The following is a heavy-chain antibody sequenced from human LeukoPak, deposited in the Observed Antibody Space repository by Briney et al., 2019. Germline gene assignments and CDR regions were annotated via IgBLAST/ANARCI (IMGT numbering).Heavy chain of an antibody. CDR2: ISGDGDST. Sequence: GGSLRLSCAASGFTFDDYAMHWVRQAPGKGLEWVSLISGDGDSTYYADSVRGRFTISRDNSKNSLYLQMNSLRTEDTALFYCAKDKYSYGYNFDYWGQGTLVTVSS. CDR3: AKDKYSYGYNFDY. J-gene: IGHJ4*02. CDR1: GFTFDDYA. D-gene: IGHD5-18*01. V-gene: IGHV3-43*02.